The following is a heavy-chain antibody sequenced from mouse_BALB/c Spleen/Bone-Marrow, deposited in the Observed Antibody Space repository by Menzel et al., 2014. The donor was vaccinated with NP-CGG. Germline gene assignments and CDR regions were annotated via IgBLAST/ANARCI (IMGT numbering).Heavy chain of an antibody. Sequence: VQGVESGAELVKPGASVKLSCKASGYTFTRYYMYWVKQRPGQGLEWIGEINPSNGGTNFNEKFKSKATLTVDKSSSTAYMQLSSLTSEDSAVYYCTREGDSPFAYWGQGTLVTVSA. V-gene: IGHV1S81*02. CDR2: INPSNGGT. CDR3: TREGDSPFAY. CDR1: GYTFTRYY. D-gene: IGHD2-13*01. J-gene: IGHJ3*01.